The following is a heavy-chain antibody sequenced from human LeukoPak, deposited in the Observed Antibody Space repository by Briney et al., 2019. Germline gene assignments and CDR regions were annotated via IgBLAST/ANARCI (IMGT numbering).Heavy chain of an antibody. CDR1: GFTFSSYA. V-gene: IGHV3-30-3*01. D-gene: IGHD6-6*01. Sequence: GGSLRPSCAASGFTFSSYAMHWVRQAPGKGLEWVAVISYDGSNKYYADSVKGRFTISRDNSKNTLYLQMNSLRAEDTAVYYCAREDSSSSPLDYWGQGTLVTVSS. CDR2: ISYDGSNK. CDR3: AREDSSSSPLDY. J-gene: IGHJ4*02.